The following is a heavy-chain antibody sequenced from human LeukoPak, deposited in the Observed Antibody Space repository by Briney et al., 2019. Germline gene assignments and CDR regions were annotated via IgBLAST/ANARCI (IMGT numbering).Heavy chain of an antibody. J-gene: IGHJ3*02. CDR1: GFTFSGSA. Sequence: PGGSLRLSCAASGFTFSGSAMHWVRQASGKGLEWVGRIRSKANSYATAYAASVKGRFTISRDDSKNTAYLQMNSLKTEDTAVYFCARRLGPHDGFDIWGQGTMVTVSS. CDR2: IRSKANSYAT. V-gene: IGHV3-73*01. CDR3: ARRLGPHDGFDI. D-gene: IGHD7-27*01.